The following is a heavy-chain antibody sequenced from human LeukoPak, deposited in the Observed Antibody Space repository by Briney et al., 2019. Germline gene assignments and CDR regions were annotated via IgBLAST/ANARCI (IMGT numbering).Heavy chain of an antibody. CDR2: INSDGSST. CDR1: GFTFSSYW. J-gene: IGHJ4*02. Sequence: GGSLRLSCAASGFTFSSYWMHWVRQAPGKGLVWVSRINSDGSSTSYADSVKGRFTISRDNAKNTLYLQMNSLRAEDTAVYYCVRGGVGYNWITTGWGQGTLVTVSS. D-gene: IGHD1-20*01. V-gene: IGHV3-74*01. CDR3: VRGGVGYNWITTG.